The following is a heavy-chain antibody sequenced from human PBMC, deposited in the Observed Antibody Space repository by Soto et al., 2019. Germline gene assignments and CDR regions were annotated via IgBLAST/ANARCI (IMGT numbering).Heavy chain of an antibody. CDR2: ISHSGST. D-gene: IGHD4-17*01. V-gene: IGHV4-30-2*01. J-gene: IGHJ5*02. CDR1: GGSISSAGYF. CDR3: ATYRGDYVGNWFDP. Sequence: QLQLQESGSGLVKPSQTLSLTCAVSGGSISSAGYFWTWIRQPPGKGLEWIGYISHSGSTYYNPALKSRGTISIDTSKNQFSLKLSSVTAADTAVYYCATYRGDYVGNWFDPWGQGTLVTVSS.